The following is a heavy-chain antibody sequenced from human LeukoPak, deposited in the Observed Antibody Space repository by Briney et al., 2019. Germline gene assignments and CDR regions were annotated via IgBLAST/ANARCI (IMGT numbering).Heavy chain of an antibody. CDR1: GFTFSSYS. Sequence: GGSLRLSCAASGFTFSSYSVNWVRQAPGKGLEWVSSISSSSSYIYYADSVKGHFTTSRDNVKNSLYLQMNSLRAEDTAVYYCARGMRLVRGLMFDYWGQGTLVTVSS. J-gene: IGHJ4*02. D-gene: IGHD3-10*01. CDR3: ARGMRLVRGLMFDY. V-gene: IGHV3-21*01. CDR2: ISSSSSYI.